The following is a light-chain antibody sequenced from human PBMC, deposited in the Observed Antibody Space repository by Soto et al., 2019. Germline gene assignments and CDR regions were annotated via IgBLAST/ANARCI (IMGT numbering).Light chain of an antibody. CDR3: QQRSNWTLT. Sequence: EIVLTQSPGTLSLSPGERATLSCRSSQSVSSSYLAWYQQKPGQAPRLLIYGASNTATGIPARFSGSGSGTDFTLTISSLEPEDFAVYYCQQRSNWTLTFGGGTKVDI. CDR1: QSVSSSY. CDR2: GAS. J-gene: IGKJ4*01. V-gene: IGKV3D-20*02.